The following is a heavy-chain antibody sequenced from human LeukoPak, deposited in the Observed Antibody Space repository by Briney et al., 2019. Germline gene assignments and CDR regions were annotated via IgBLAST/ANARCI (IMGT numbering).Heavy chain of an antibody. V-gene: IGHV4-39*01. Sequence: SETLSLTCTVSGGSIGSSGFYWGWIRQPPGKGLEWIGSVYHSGSTYYNPSLKSRVTMSVDTSKKQFSLKLSSVTAADTAVYYCARQTFYDFSAGPWGQGTLVTVSS. CDR2: VYHSGST. J-gene: IGHJ5*02. CDR3: ARQTFYDFSAGP. D-gene: IGHD3-3*01. CDR1: GGSIGSSGFY.